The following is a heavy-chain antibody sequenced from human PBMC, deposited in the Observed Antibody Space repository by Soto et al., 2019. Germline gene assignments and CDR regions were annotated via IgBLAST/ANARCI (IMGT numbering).Heavy chain of an antibody. CDR1: GYTFTSYD. CDR3: ARPYGSGSYYRPGSNDAFDI. V-gene: IGHV1-8*01. Sequence: ASVKVSCKASGYTFTSYDINWVRQATGQGLEWMGWMNPNSGNTGYAQKFQGRVPMTRNTSISTAYMELSSLRSEDTAVYYCARPYGSGSYYRPGSNDAFDIWGQGTMVTVSS. CDR2: MNPNSGNT. J-gene: IGHJ3*02. D-gene: IGHD3-10*01.